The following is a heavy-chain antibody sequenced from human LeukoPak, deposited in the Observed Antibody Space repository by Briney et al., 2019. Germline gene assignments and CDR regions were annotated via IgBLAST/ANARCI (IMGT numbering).Heavy chain of an antibody. Sequence: GASVKVSCKASGYTFTSSGISWVRQAPGQGLEWMGWISAYNGNTNYAQKLQGRVTMTTDTSTSTAYMELRSLRSDDTAVYYCARGRRVTHYYYYYYMDVWGKGTTVTVSS. CDR3: ARGRRVTHYYYYYYMDV. D-gene: IGHD4-23*01. V-gene: IGHV1-18*01. CDR2: ISAYNGNT. CDR1: GYTFTSSG. J-gene: IGHJ6*03.